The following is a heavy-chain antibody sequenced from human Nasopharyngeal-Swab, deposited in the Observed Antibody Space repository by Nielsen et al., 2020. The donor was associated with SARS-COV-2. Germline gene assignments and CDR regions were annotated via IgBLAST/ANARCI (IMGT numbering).Heavy chain of an antibody. CDR1: GYTFTNYP. Sequence: ASVKVSCKASGYTFTNYPINWARQAPGQGLEWLGWIIPSNGRTYYVKRYQGRITMTTDTSTSTAHMELRSLTGDDTAVYYCARVPSLWGQGTPVTVSS. J-gene: IGHJ4*02. CDR3: ARVPSL. CDR2: IIPSNGRT. V-gene: IGHV1-18*01.